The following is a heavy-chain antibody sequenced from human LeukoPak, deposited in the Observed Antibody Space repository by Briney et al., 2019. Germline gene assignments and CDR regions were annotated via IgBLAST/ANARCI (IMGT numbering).Heavy chain of an antibody. D-gene: IGHD1-26*01. CDR1: GYSISSNYY. Sequence: SETLSLTCTVSGYSISSNYYWGWLRQPPGKGLEWIGSIYHSGSTYYNPSLKSRVTISVDTSKNQFSLKLSSVTAADTAVYYCARLRRVGATPFDYWGQGTLVTVSS. CDR2: IYHSGST. V-gene: IGHV4-38-2*02. CDR3: ARLRRVGATPFDY. J-gene: IGHJ4*02.